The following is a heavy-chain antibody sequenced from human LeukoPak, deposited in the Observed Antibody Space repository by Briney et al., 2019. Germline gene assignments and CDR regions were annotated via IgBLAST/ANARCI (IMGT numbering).Heavy chain of an antibody. CDR3: ARDFWNEPSKYFDY. J-gene: IGHJ4*02. CDR1: GFTFGSYG. CDR2: IWYHGNDV. Sequence: PGGSLRHSCSASGFTFGSYGMHWVRQAPGKGLEWVALIWYHGNDVDYADSVKGRFTISRDNSKNTLYLQMNSVRAEDTAVYFCARDFWNEPSKYFDYWGQGTLVTVSS. D-gene: IGHD3-3*01. V-gene: IGHV3-33*01.